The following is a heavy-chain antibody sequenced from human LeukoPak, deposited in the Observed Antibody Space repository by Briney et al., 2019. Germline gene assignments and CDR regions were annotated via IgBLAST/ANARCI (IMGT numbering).Heavy chain of an antibody. CDR1: GFTFSNYA. D-gene: IGHD3-10*01. CDR2: ISGSGGST. CDR3: AKDPLWFGELNFDY. J-gene: IGHJ4*02. Sequence: GGSLRLSCAASGFTFSNYAMNWVRQAPGKGLEWVSGISGSGGSTYYADSVKGRFTISRDNSKNTLYLQMNSLRAEDTAVYYCAKDPLWFGELNFDYWGQGTLVTVSS. V-gene: IGHV3-23*01.